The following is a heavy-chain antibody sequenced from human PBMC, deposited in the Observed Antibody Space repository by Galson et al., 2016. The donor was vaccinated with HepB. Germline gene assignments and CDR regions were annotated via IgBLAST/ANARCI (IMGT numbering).Heavy chain of an antibody. Sequence: SLRLSCAASGFTVSNNFMTWVRQGPGKGLGWVSLIYSGGSTHYADSVKGRFTISRDNAKNTLYLQMNNLRAEDTAVYYCASSGYSGSWGQGTLVTVSS. D-gene: IGHD6-13*01. V-gene: IGHV3-53*01. J-gene: IGHJ4*02. CDR2: IYSGGST. CDR1: GFTVSNNF. CDR3: ASSGYSGS.